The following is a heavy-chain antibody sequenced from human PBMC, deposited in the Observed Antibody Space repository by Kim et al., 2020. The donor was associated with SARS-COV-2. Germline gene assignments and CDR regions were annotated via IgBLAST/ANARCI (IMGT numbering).Heavy chain of an antibody. CDR2: ISGSGGST. Sequence: GGSLRLSCAASGFTFSSYAMSWVRQAPGKGLEWVSAISGSGGSTYYADSVKGRFTISRDNSKNTLYLQMNSLRAEDTAVYYCARDLGGNYYGSGSYYNVDAFDIWGQGTMVTVSS. J-gene: IGHJ3*02. D-gene: IGHD3-10*01. CDR1: GFTFSSYA. CDR3: ARDLGGNYYGSGSYYNVDAFDI. V-gene: IGHV3-23*01.